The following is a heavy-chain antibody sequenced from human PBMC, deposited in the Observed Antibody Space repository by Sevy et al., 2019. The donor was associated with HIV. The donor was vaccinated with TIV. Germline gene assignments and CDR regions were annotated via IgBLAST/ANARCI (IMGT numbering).Heavy chain of an antibody. J-gene: IGHJ4*02. CDR1: DDSISSGYY. V-gene: IGHV4-38-2*02. Sequence: SETLSLTCTVSDDSISSGYYWGWIRQPPGKGLEWIGSIYHTGSTYYNPSLKSRVIISVDTSKNQFSLKLSSVTAADTAVYYCPRRTIAARPRDYWGQGTLVTVSS. CDR2: IYHTGST. CDR3: PRRTIAARPRDY. D-gene: IGHD6-6*01.